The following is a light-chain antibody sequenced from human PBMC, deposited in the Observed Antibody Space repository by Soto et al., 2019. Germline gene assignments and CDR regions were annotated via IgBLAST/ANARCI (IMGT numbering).Light chain of an antibody. CDR3: QHYGSAPPGT. J-gene: IGKJ1*01. CDR1: QSLSSSY. Sequence: ENVLTQSPGALSLSPGERATLSCRASQSLSSSYLAWYQQKPGQAPRLLLYGASSRATGIPDRFSGSASRTDFTLTISRLEPEDFAVYYCQHYGSAPPGTFGQGTKVDIK. CDR2: GAS. V-gene: IGKV3-20*01.